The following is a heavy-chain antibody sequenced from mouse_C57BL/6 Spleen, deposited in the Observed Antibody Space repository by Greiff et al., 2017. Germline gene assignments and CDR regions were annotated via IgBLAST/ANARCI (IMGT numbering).Heavy chain of an antibody. CDR3: ANGYYA. CDR2: INPSTGGT. Sequence: EVQLQQSGPELVKPGASVKISCKASGYSFTGYYMNWVKQSPEKSLEWIGKINPSTGGTTYNQKFKAKATLTVDKSSSTAYMQLKSLTSEDSAVYYCANGYYAWGQGTTLTVSS. CDR1: GYSFTGYY. V-gene: IGHV1-42*01. J-gene: IGHJ2*01. D-gene: IGHD2-3*01.